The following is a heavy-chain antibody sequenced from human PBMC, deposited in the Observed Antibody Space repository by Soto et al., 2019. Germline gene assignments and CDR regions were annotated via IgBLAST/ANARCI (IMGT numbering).Heavy chain of an antibody. V-gene: IGHV4-61*01. J-gene: IGHJ4*02. Sequence: QVQLQESGPGLVKPSETLSLTCTVSGGSVSSGSYYWSWIRQPPGKGLEWIGYLYYSGSTNYNPSLRSRVTISVDTSKNQFSLKLSSVTAADTAVYYCARASKDTWYCDYWGQGTLVTVSS. CDR3: ARASKDTWYCDY. D-gene: IGHD3-16*01. CDR2: LYYSGST. CDR1: GGSVSSGSYY.